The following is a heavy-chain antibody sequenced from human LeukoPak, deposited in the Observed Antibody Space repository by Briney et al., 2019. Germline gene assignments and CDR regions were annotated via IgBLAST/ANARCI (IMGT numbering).Heavy chain of an antibody. CDR3: ARRVKYYYGSGSYFDY. CDR2: IYYSGST. V-gene: IGHV4-59*08. D-gene: IGHD3-10*01. Sequence: SETLSLTCTVSGVSISTFYWSWIRQPPGKGLEWIGWIYYSGSTKYNPSLKSRVTISVDTSKNQFSLKLSSVTAADTAVYYCARRVKYYYGSGSYFDYWGQGTLVTVSS. J-gene: IGHJ4*02. CDR1: GVSISTFY.